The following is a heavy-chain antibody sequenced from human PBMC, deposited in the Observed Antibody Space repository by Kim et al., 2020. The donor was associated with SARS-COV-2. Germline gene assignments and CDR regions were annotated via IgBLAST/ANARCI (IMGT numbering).Heavy chain of an antibody. CDR3: AREAGEYYDSSGPTHFDY. Sequence: SETLSLTCTVSGGSISSYYWSWIRQPPGKGLEWIGYIYYSGSTNYNPSLKSRVTISVDTSKNQFSLKLSSVTAADTAVYYCAREAGEYYDSSGPTHFDYWGQGTLVTVAS. D-gene: IGHD3-22*01. J-gene: IGHJ4*02. CDR2: IYYSGST. CDR1: GGSISSYY. V-gene: IGHV4-59*13.